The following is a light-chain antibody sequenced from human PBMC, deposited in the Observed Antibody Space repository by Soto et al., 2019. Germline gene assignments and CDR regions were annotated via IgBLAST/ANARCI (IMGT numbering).Light chain of an antibody. V-gene: IGKV3-11*01. J-gene: IGKJ4*01. CDR2: DAS. Sequence: EIVLTQSPATLSLSPWDRATLSCRASQTIVNYLAWYQQKPGQAPRLLIYDASNRATGIPARFSGSGSGTDFTLTISSLEPEDFAVYYCQQRSNWPSLTFGGGTKVDIK. CDR1: QTIVNY. CDR3: QQRSNWPSLT.